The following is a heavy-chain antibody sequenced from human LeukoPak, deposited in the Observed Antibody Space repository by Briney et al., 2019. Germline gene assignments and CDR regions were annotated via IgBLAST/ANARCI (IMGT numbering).Heavy chain of an antibody. Sequence: PSETLSLTCTVSGGSISSYYWGWIRQPPGKGLEWIGTIYYSGSTYYNPSLKSRVTVSVDTSKNQFSLKLSSVTAADTAVYYCARTTEDCNSASCYQYCFDPWGQGTLVTVSS. CDR1: GGSISSYY. D-gene: IGHD2-2*01. CDR3: ARTTEDCNSASCYQYCFDP. CDR2: IYYSGST. V-gene: IGHV4-39*07. J-gene: IGHJ5*02.